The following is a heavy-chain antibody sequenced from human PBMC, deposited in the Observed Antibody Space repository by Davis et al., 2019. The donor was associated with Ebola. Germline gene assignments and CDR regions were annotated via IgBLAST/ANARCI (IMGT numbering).Heavy chain of an antibody. J-gene: IGHJ4*02. V-gene: IGHV3-23*01. CDR2: ISGTGGFR. D-gene: IGHD3-22*01. CDR1: GFTFNSYA. Sequence: PGGSLRLSCAASGFTFNSYAMSWVRQAPGKGLEWVSIISGTGGFRYYADSVKGRFTISRDNSKNTLYLQTNSLRVEDTAVYYCAKFSTYLDSTGYYLDYWGQGTLVTVSS. CDR3: AKFSTYLDSTGYYLDY.